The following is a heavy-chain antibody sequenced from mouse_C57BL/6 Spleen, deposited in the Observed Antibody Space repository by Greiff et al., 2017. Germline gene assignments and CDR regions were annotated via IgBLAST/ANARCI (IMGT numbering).Heavy chain of an antibody. D-gene: IGHD2-4*01. J-gene: IGHJ3*01. V-gene: IGHV1-22*01. Sequence: EVQLQQSGPELVKPGASVKMSCKASGYTFTDYNMHWVKQSHGKSLEWIGYINPNNGGTSYNQKFKGKATLTVNKSSSTAYMELRSLTSEDSAVYYCARPYYDYGGAWFAYWGQGTLVTVSA. CDR3: ARPYYDYGGAWFAY. CDR1: GYTFTDYN. CDR2: INPNNGGT.